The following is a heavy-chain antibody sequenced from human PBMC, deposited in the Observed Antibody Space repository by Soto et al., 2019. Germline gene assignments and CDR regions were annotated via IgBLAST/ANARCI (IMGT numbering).Heavy chain of an antibody. Sequence: QVQLVESGGGVVQPGRSLRLSCAASGFTFSRYGMHWVRQAPGKGLEWVAVIWYDGSNKYYADSVKGLFTISRDNSKNTLYLQMNSLRAEDTAVYYCARDLEGPFDYWGQGTLVTVSS. D-gene: IGHD1-1*01. CDR1: GFTFSRYG. J-gene: IGHJ4*02. CDR3: ARDLEGPFDY. CDR2: IWYDGSNK. V-gene: IGHV3-33*01.